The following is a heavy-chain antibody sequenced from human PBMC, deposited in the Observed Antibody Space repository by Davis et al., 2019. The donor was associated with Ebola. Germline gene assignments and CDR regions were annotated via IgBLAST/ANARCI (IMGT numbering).Heavy chain of an antibody. Sequence: SVKVSCKASGGTFSSFAISWVRQAPGQGLEWMGGIIPIFGTANYAQKFQGRVTITADESTSTAYMELSTLRSEDTAVYYCARDRYYDFWSGSDYWGQGTLVTVSS. CDR3: ARDRYYDFWSGSDY. CDR1: GGTFSSFA. CDR2: IIPIFGTA. D-gene: IGHD3-3*01. V-gene: IGHV1-69*13. J-gene: IGHJ4*02.